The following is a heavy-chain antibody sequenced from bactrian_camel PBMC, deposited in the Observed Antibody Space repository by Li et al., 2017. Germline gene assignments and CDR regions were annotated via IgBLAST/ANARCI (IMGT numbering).Heavy chain of an antibody. Sequence: HVQLVESGGGLVQPGESLRLSCLASGITFSRHDMSWVRQAPGKEVEWVAGITSLPSLFRAASYADSVKGRFTISQDKAKNTMYLQLNNLKPEDTSVYYCAARSVWYCAGPYNYWGQGTQVTVS. J-gene: IGHJ4*01. CDR1: GITFSRHD. V-gene: IGHV3S6*01. CDR2: ITSLPSLFRAA. D-gene: IGHD3*01. CDR3: AARSVWYCAGPYNY.